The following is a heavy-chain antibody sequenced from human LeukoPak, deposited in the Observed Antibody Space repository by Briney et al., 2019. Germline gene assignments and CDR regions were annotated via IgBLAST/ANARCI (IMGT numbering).Heavy chain of an antibody. CDR3: TRVALYCTNGVCYFDYYGMDV. D-gene: IGHD2-8*01. V-gene: IGHV1-46*01. CDR1: GYTFPSYF. Sequence: GASVKVSCKASGYTFPSYFMHWVRQAPGQGLEWMGIINPTGGSTTYAQKFQGRVTMTRDTSTSTVYMELSSLRSDDTAVYYCTRVALYCTNGVCYFDYYGMDVWGQGTTVTVSS. J-gene: IGHJ6*02. CDR2: INPTGGST.